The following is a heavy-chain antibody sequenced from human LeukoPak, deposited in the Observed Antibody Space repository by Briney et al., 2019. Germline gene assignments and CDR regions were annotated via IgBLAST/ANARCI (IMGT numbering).Heavy chain of an antibody. V-gene: IGHV1-46*01. D-gene: IGHD4-23*01. CDR3: ARQLRWDQYYFDY. CDR1: GYTFTSYY. CDR2: INPSGGST. Sequence: ASVKVSCKASGYTFTSYYIHWVRQAPGQGLEWMGIINPSGGSTNYAQNFQGRVTMTRDTSTSTLYMELSSLRSEDTAVYYCARQLRWDQYYFDYWGQGTLVTVSS. J-gene: IGHJ4*02.